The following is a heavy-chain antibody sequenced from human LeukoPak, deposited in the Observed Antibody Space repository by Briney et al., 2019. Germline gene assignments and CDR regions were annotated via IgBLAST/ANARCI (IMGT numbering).Heavy chain of an antibody. Sequence: ASVKVSCKASGYTFTSYGISWVRQAPGQGLEWMGWISAYNGNTNYAQKLQGRVTMTTDTSTSTAYMELRSLRSDDTAVYYCVRSTTRYYYDSSGYFDYWGQGTLVTVSS. CDR2: ISAYNGNT. V-gene: IGHV1-18*01. J-gene: IGHJ4*02. D-gene: IGHD3-22*01. CDR1: GYTFTSYG. CDR3: VRSTTRYYYDSSGYFDY.